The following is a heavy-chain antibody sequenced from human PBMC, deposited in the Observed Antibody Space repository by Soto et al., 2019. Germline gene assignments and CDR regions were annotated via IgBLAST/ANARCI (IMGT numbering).Heavy chain of an antibody. CDR2: ISWNSGSI. V-gene: IGHV3-9*01. CDR3: AKDGTVVAGNPFDY. CDR1: GFTFDDYA. Sequence: EVQLVESGGGLVQPGRSLRLSCAASGFTFDDYAMHWVRQAPGKGLEWVSGISWNSGSIGYADSVKGRFTISRDNAKNSLYVQINSLSAEDTDLYDCAKDGTVVAGNPFDYWGQGTLVTVSS. J-gene: IGHJ4*02. D-gene: IGHD2-15*01.